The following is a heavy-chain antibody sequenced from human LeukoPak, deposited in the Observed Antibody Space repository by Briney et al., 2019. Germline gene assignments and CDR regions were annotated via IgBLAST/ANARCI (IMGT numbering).Heavy chain of an antibody. CDR2: IYYSGST. V-gene: IGHV4-59*08. J-gene: IGHJ4*02. D-gene: IGHD1-1*01. Sequence: SETLSLTCTVSGGSISSYYWSWIRQPPGKGLEWIGYIYYSGSTNYNPSLKSRVTISVDTSKNQFSLKLSSVTAADTAVYYCASRSRRPFYFDYWGQGTLVTVSS. CDR3: ASRSRRPFYFDY. CDR1: GGSISSYY.